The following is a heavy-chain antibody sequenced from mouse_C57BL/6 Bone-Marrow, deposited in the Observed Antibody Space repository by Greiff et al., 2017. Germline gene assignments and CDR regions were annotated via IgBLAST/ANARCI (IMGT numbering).Heavy chain of an antibody. CDR3: ARWGYARGYYAMDY. CDR1: GYTFTSYG. Sequence: QVQLKESGAELARPGASVKLSCKASGYTFTSYGISWVKQRTGQGLEWIGEIYPRSGNTYYNEKFKGKATLTADKSSSTAYMELRSLTSEDSAVYFCARWGYARGYYAMDYWGQGTSVTVSS. CDR2: IYPRSGNT. D-gene: IGHD2-14*01. V-gene: IGHV1-81*01. J-gene: IGHJ4*01.